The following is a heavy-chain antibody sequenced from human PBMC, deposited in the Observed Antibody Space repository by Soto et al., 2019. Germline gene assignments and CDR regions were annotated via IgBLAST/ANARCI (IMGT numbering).Heavy chain of an antibody. CDR3: ARSPRGLYYDSSGYILA. CDR2: IIPILGIA. Sequence: GTSVKVSCKASGGTFSSYTISWVRQAPGQGLEWMGRIIPILGIANYAQKFQGRVTITADKSTSTAYMELSSLRSEDTAVYYCARSPRGLYYDSSGYILAWGQGTLVTVSS. J-gene: IGHJ5*02. D-gene: IGHD3-22*01. V-gene: IGHV1-69*02. CDR1: GGTFSSYT.